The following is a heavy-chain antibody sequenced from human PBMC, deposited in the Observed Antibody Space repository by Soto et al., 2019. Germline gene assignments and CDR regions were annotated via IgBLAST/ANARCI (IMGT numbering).Heavy chain of an antibody. J-gene: IGHJ4*02. D-gene: IGHD3-22*01. V-gene: IGHV1-69*13. CDR3: ATAGSRGMIVVGPFDY. CDR1: GGTFSSYA. Sequence: SVKVSCKASGGTFSSYAISWVRQAPGQGLEWMGGIIPIFGTANYAQKFQGRVTITADESTSTAYMELSSLRSEDTAVYYCATAGSRGMIVVGPFDYWGQGTLVTVSS. CDR2: IIPIFGTA.